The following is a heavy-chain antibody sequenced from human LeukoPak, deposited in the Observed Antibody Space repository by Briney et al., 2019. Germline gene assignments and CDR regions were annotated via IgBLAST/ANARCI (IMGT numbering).Heavy chain of an antibody. CDR2: IHRDGRT. CDR1: GVSISSSAW. D-gene: IGHD3-9*01. V-gene: IGHV4-4*02. J-gene: IGHJ4*02. CDR3: GKTDIYFNPIDY. Sequence: SETLSLTCAVSGVSISSSAWWVWVRQPPGQGLEWIGEIHRDGRTRYNPSLKSRVTMSIDYSKNQFSLKVSSVTAADTDIYYCGKTDIYFNPIDYWGPGSLVTVSS.